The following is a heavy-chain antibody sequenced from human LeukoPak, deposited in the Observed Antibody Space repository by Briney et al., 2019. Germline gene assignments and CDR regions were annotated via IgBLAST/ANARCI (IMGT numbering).Heavy chain of an antibody. CDR1: GLTFSSYN. Sequence: SGGSLRLSCAASGLTFSSYNMNWVRQAPGKGLEWISSISLSSGYMYYADSVKGRFTTSRDNAKNSLYLQMNSLRAEDTAVYYCARAGLYGGSGLDYRGQGTLVTVSS. CDR2: ISLSSGYM. J-gene: IGHJ4*02. D-gene: IGHD5-12*01. V-gene: IGHV3-21*01. CDR3: ARAGLYGGSGLDY.